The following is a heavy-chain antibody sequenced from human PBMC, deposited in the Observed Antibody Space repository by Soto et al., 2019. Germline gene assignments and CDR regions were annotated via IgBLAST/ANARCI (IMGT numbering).Heavy chain of an antibody. CDR3: ARDRQPDGILTFDY. D-gene: IGHD3-9*01. CDR2: IFSGGSAT. Sequence: PGGSLRLSCSGSGFSMSSYTMGWVRLAPERGLEWVATIFSGGSATRYTDSVTGRFSLSRDNSKNIMYLQMNSLRLEDTALYYCARDRQPDGILTFDYWGRGTLVTVSS. J-gene: IGHJ4*02. V-gene: IGHV3-23*01. CDR1: GFSMSSYT.